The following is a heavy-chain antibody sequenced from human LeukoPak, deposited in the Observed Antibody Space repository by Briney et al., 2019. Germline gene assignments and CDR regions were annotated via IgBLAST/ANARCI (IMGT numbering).Heavy chain of an antibody. V-gene: IGHV3-7*01. J-gene: IGHJ4*02. CDR1: GFTFSTYW. D-gene: IGHD1-26*01. CDR2: INQDGSEK. CDR3: ARDKQVGATLLDC. Sequence: GGSLRLSCAASGFTFSTYWMSWIRQAPGKGLELVATINQDGSEKYYVDSVKGRFTISRDNAKHSLYLQIDSLRAEDTAMFYCARDKQVGATLLDCWGQGTLVTVSS.